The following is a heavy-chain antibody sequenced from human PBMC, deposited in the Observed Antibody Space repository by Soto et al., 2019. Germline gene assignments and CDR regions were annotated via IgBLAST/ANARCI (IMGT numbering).Heavy chain of an antibody. CDR3: TTDQMTTTSNY. D-gene: IGHD4-17*01. V-gene: IGHV3-15*07. CDR2: IKSKTDGGTT. J-gene: IGHJ4*02. Sequence: EVQLVESGGGLVKPGGSLRLSCAASGFTFSNAWMNWVRQAPGKGLEWVGRIKSKTDGGTTDYAAPVKGRFTISRDYSKNTLYLQMNRLKPEDTAVYYCTTDQMTTTSNYWGQGTLVTVSS. CDR1: GFTFSNAW.